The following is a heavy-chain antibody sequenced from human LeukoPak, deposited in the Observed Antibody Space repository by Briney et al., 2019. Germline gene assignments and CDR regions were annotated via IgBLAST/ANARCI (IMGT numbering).Heavy chain of an antibody. V-gene: IGHV4-39*07. J-gene: IGHJ4*02. CDR1: GGSISSSSYY. CDR2: IYYSGGT. CDR3: ARGYCSGGSCYSLDY. D-gene: IGHD2-15*01. Sequence: PSETLSLTCTVSGGSISSSSYYWGWIRQPPGKGLEWIGSIYYSGGTNYNPSLKSRVTISVDKSKNQFSLKLSSVTAADTAVYYCARGYCSGGSCYSLDYWGQGTLVTVSS.